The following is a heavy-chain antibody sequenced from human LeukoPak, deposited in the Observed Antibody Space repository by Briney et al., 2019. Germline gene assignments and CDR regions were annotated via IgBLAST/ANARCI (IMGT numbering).Heavy chain of an antibody. CDR1: GYTFTGYY. J-gene: IGHJ4*02. V-gene: IGHV1-2*02. Sequence: GASVKVSCKASGYTFTGYYMHWVRQAPGQGLEWMGWINPNSGGTNYAQKFQGRVTMTRDTSISTAYMELSRLRSDDTAMYYCARAESFRRNDVFGYWGQGTLVTVSS. D-gene: IGHD1-1*01. CDR2: INPNSGGT. CDR3: ARAESFRRNDVFGY.